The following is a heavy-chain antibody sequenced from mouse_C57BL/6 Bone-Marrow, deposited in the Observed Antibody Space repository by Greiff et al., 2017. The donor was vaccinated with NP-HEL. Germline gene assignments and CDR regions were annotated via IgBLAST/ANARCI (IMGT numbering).Heavy chain of an antibody. CDR3: ARGDIRDYGSPYYFDY. D-gene: IGHD1-1*01. CDR2: IYPGDGDT. Sequence: QVQLQQSGPELVKPGASVKISCKASGYAFSSSWMNWVKQRPGKGLEWIGRIYPGDGDTNYNGKFKGKATLTADKSSSTAYMQLRSLTSEDSAVDFCARGDIRDYGSPYYFDYWGQGTTLTVSS. V-gene: IGHV1-82*01. J-gene: IGHJ2*01. CDR1: GYAFSSSW.